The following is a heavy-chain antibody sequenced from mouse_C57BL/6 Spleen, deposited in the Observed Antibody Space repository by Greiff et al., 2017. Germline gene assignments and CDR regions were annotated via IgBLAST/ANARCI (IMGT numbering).Heavy chain of an antibody. D-gene: IGHD2-3*01. CDR2: IWRGGST. Sequence: QVQLQQSGPGLVQPSQSLSITCTVSGFSLTSYGVPWVRQSPGNGLEWLGVIWRGGSTDYNAAFMSRLSITKDNSKSQVFFKMNSLQADDTAIYYCAKNKGDGYYSPYAMDYWDQGTSVTVSS. V-gene: IGHV2-5*01. CDR1: GFSLTSYG. CDR3: AKNKGDGYYSPYAMDY. J-gene: IGHJ4*01.